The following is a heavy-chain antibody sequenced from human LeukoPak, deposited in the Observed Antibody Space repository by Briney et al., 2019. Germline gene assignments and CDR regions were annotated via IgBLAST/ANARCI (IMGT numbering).Heavy chain of an antibody. CDR2: FDPEDGET. CDR1: GYTLTELS. V-gene: IGHV1-24*01. D-gene: IGHD1-26*01. J-gene: IGHJ4*02. Sequence: ASVKVSCKVSGYTLTELSMHWVRQAPGKGPEWMGGFDPEDGETIYAQKFQGRVTMTEDTSTDTAYMELSSLKSEDTAVYYCATDPGGSGRPTPLDYWGQGTLVTVSS. CDR3: ATDPGGSGRPTPLDY.